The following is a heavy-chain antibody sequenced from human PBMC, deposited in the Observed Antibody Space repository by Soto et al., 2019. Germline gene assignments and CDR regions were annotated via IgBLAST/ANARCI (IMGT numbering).Heavy chain of an antibody. CDR1: GGSISSYY. Sequence: SETLSLTCTVSGGSISSYYWSWIRQPPGKGLEWIGYIYYSGITDYNPSLKSRVTISVDTSKSQFSLKLTSVTAADTAVYFCSRGRDPHKGGRTWGQGTLVTVSS. V-gene: IGHV4-59*12. J-gene: IGHJ5*02. CDR3: SRGRDPHKGGRT. CDR2: IYYSGIT. D-gene: IGHD3-16*01.